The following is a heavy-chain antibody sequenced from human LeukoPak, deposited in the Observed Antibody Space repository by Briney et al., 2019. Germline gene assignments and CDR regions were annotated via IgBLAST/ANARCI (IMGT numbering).Heavy chain of an antibody. CDR3: ARLMDGGNALRRFDL. J-gene: IGHJ2*01. V-gene: IGHV4-39*01. CDR2: IYHSGST. D-gene: IGHD4-23*01. CDR1: GGSISSSSYY. Sequence: SETLSLTCTVSGGSISSSSYYWGWIRQPPGKGLEWIGNIYHSGSTYYNPSLKSRVTISVDTSKYQFSLKLSSVTAADTAVYYCARLMDGGNALRRFDLWGRGTLVTVSS.